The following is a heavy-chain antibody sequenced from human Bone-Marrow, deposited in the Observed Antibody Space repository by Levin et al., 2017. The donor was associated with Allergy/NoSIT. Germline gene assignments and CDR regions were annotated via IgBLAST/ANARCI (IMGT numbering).Heavy chain of an antibody. Sequence: RSGGSLRLSCAASGFTFTNYAMAWVRQASGRGLEWVSTISDSGANTYYADSVKGRFTISKDNSKNTLFLQMNSLRVEDTAVYYCVKAGTGTKNTYDYWGQGTQVTVSS. J-gene: IGHJ4*02. CDR2: ISDSGANT. CDR1: GFTFTNYA. V-gene: IGHV3-23*01. D-gene: IGHD1-14*01. CDR3: VKAGTGTKNTYDY.